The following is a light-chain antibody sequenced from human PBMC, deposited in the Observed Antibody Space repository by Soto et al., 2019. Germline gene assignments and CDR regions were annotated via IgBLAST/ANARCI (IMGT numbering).Light chain of an antibody. CDR1: QSVSSSY. J-gene: IGKJ3*01. Sequence: EIVLTQSPGTLSLSPGERATLSCRASQSVSSSYLAWYQQKPGQAPRLLIYGASSSATGIPDRFSGSGSGTDFTLTISRLEPEDFAVYYCQQYGSSPVTFGPGTKVEIK. CDR3: QQYGSSPVT. CDR2: GAS. V-gene: IGKV3-20*01.